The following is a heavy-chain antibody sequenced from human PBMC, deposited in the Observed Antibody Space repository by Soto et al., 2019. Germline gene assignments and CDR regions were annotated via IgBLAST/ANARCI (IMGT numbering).Heavy chain of an antibody. V-gene: IGHV4-59*08. CDR2: IYYSGST. J-gene: IGHJ4*02. Sequence: PSETLSLTCTVSGGSISSYYWSWIRQPPGKGLEWIGYIYYSGSTNYNPSLKSRVTISVDTSKNQFSLKLSSVTAADTAVYYCARRGDSSGYYWDFDYWGQGTLVTVSS. CDR3: ARRGDSSGYYWDFDY. D-gene: IGHD3-22*01. CDR1: GGSISSYY.